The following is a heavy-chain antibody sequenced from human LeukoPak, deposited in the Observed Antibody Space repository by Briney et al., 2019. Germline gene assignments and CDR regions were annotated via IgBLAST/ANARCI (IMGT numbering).Heavy chain of an antibody. CDR3: ARGGVSVGGNFDY. J-gene: IGHJ4*02. CDR1: GFTFTTYW. CDR2: IKQDGTEK. Sequence: PGESLRLSCAASGFTFTTYWMSWVRQAPGKGLEWVANIKQDGTEKYYVDSVKGRFTISRDNAKNSLFLQMNSLRAEDTAVYYCARGGVSVGGNFDYWGQGTLVTVSS. V-gene: IGHV3-7*01. D-gene: IGHD4-23*01.